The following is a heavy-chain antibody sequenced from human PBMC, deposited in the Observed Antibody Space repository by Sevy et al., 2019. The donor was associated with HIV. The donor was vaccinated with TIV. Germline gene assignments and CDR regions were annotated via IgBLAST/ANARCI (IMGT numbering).Heavy chain of an antibody. Sequence: GGSLRLSCAASGFTVSSNYMSWVRQAPGKGLEWVSVIYSGGSTYYADSVKGRFTISRDNSKNTLYLQMNSLRAEDTAVYYCARDRTAIDAFDIWGQGTMVTVSS. CDR3: ARDRTAIDAFDI. J-gene: IGHJ3*02. CDR2: IYSGGST. CDR1: GFTVSSNY. V-gene: IGHV3-66*02.